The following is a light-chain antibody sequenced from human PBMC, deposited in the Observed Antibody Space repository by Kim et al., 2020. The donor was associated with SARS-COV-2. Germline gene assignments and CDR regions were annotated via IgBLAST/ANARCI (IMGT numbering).Light chain of an antibody. J-gene: IGLJ3*02. CDR3: AAWDYSLKGWV. V-gene: IGLV1-44*01. CDR2: NDD. CDR1: RSNIGSNP. Sequence: QYVLTQPPSASGTPGQRVTVYCSGARSNIGSNPVNWFQQVPGTAPKLFIYNDDQRPSGVPNRVSGSKSGTSASLAIGGLQPEDEAQYFCAAWDYSLKGWVFGGGTQLTVL.